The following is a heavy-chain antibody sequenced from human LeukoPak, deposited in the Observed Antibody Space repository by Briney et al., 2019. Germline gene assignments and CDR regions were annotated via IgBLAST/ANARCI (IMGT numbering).Heavy chain of an antibody. J-gene: IGHJ4*02. CDR3: AKAFRSGSSMYFFDY. CDR1: GFTFSNYA. D-gene: IGHD6-19*01. Sequence: GGSLRLSCAASGFTFSNYAMSWVRQAPGKGLEWVSTFGDSGFNTYHADSVKGRFTISRVSSKNTLYLQMNSLRAEDTAIYYCAKAFRSGSSMYFFDYWGQGTLVTVSS. CDR2: FGDSGFNT. V-gene: IGHV3-23*01.